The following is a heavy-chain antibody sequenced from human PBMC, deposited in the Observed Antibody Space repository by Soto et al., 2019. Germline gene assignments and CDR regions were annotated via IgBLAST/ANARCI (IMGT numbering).Heavy chain of an antibody. D-gene: IGHD3-22*01. J-gene: IGHJ4*02. CDR3: ARDQRYYDSSGYSDY. CDR2: IYYSGST. CDR1: GGSISSSSYY. Sequence: SETLSLTCTVSGGSISSSSYYWGWIRQPPGKGLEWIGSIYYSGSTYYNPSLKSRVTISVDTSKNQFSLKLSSVIAADTAVYYCARDQRYYDSSGYSDYWGQGTLVTVSS. V-gene: IGHV4-39*07.